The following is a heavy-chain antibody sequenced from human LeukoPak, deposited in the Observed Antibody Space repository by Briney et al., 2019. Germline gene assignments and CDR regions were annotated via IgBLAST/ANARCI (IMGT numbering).Heavy chain of an antibody. J-gene: IGHJ4*02. D-gene: IGHD4-23*01. CDR1: GGTFSSYA. CDR3: ASRGGYGGNSEVFDY. CDR2: IIPVFGTA. Sequence: SVKVSCKASGGTFSSYAISWVRQAPGQGLEWMGGIIPVFGTANYAQKFQGRVTITTGESTSTAYMELSSLRSEDTAVYYCASRGGYGGNSEVFDYWGQGTLVTVSS. V-gene: IGHV1-69*05.